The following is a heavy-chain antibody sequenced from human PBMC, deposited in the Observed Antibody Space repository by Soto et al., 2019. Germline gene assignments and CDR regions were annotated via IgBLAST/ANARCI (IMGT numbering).Heavy chain of an antibody. D-gene: IGHD1-26*01. CDR2: ISGDGINT. Sequence: QIQLVESGGDVVQPGKSLRLSCAASGFNFGFFGMHWVRQAPGKGLEWVAFISGDGINTQYADSVRGRFTLSRDYSRKTMYLQMDSLXDEDTALYYCARGNLSFDFDSWGLGTLVTVSS. V-gene: IGHV3-30*03. CDR3: ARGNLSFDFDS. J-gene: IGHJ4*02. CDR1: GFNFGFFG.